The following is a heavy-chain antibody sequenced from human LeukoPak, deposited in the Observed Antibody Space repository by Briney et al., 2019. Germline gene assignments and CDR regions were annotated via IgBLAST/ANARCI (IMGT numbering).Heavy chain of an antibody. CDR2: INHSGST. CDR1: GGSFSGYY. V-gene: IGHV4-34*01. J-gene: IGHJ6*04. D-gene: IGHD1-26*01. CDR3: ARGATRKGRRWEKYGMDV. Sequence: SETLSLTCAVYGGSFSGYYWSWIRQPPGKGLEWIGEINHSGSTNYNPSLKSRVTISVDTSKNQFSLKLSSVTAADTAVYYCARGATRKGRRWEKYGMDVWGKGTTVTVSS.